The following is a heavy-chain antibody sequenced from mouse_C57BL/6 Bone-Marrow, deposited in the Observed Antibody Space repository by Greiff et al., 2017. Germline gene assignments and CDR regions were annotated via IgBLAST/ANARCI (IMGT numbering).Heavy chain of an antibody. D-gene: IGHD2-4*01. V-gene: IGHV1-5*01. Sequence: VQLKQSGTVLARPGASVKMSCKTSGYTFTSYWMHWVKQRPGQGLEWIGAIYPGNSDTSYNQKFKGKAKLTAVTSASTAYMELSSLTNEDSAVYYCTPSDYDPYYFDDWGQGTTLTVSS. CDR3: TPSDYDPYYFDD. J-gene: IGHJ2*01. CDR2: IYPGNSDT. CDR1: GYTFTSYW.